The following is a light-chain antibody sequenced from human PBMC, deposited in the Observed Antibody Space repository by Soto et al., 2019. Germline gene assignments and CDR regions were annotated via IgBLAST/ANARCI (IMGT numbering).Light chain of an antibody. CDR2: EVS. CDR1: SSDVGGYNY. J-gene: IGLJ2*01. Sequence: QSALTQPPSASGSPGQSVTISCTGTSSDVGGYNYVSWYQQHPGKAPKLMIYEVSKRPSGVPDRFSGSKSGNTASLTVSGLQAEDEADYFCSSYVVSNNVVFGGGTKLTVL. CDR3: SSYVVSNNVV. V-gene: IGLV2-8*01.